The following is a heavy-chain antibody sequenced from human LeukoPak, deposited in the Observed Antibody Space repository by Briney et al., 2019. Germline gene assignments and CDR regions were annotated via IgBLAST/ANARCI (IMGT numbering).Heavy chain of an antibody. CDR1: GGSISSSSYY. CDR3: ARGGRGVWSGYYREYYFDY. J-gene: IGHJ4*02. CDR2: IYYSGST. D-gene: IGHD3-3*01. Sequence: SETLSLTCTVSGGSISSSSYYWGWIRQPPGKGLEWIGSIYYSGSTYYNPSLKRRVTISVDASKNQFSLKLSSVTAARTAVYYCARGGRGVWSGYYREYYFDYWGQGTLVTVSS. V-gene: IGHV4-39*07.